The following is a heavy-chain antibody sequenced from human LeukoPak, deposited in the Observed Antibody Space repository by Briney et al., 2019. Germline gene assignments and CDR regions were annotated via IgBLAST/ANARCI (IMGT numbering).Heavy chain of an antibody. J-gene: IGHJ5*02. Sequence: GGSLRLSCAPSGFSFSTSAMTWVRQAPGKGLEWVSHILSTGTTYYADSVRGRFSISRDNAKNTLFLLMTSLRAEDTAVYYCATVKYDYGDPVGWFDPWGQGTLVTVSS. D-gene: IGHD4-17*01. CDR1: GFSFSTSA. V-gene: IGHV3-23*05. CDR2: ILSTGTT. CDR3: ATVKYDYGDPVGWFDP.